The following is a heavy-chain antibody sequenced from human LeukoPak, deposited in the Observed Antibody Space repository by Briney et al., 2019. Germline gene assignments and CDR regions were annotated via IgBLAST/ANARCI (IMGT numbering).Heavy chain of an antibody. CDR3: ARGAAGSSAWYSHFIY. V-gene: IGHV4-39*07. D-gene: IGHD6-19*01. Sequence: SETLSLTCTVTGGSISSSSYYWGWIRQPPGKGLEWIGSIYYSGSTYYNPSLKSRVTISVDTSKNQFSLKLSSVTAADTAVYYCARGAAGSSAWYSHFIYWGQGTLVTVSS. CDR2: IYYSGST. J-gene: IGHJ4*02. CDR1: GGSISSSSYY.